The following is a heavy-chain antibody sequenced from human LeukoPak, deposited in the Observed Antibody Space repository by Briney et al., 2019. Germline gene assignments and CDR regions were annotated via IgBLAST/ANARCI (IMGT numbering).Heavy chain of an antibody. CDR3: ARDWAYYDFWSGYYRGAFDI. CDR2: ISSSSSYI. CDR1: GFTFSSYS. D-gene: IGHD3-3*01. V-gene: IGHV3-21*01. J-gene: IGHJ3*02. Sequence: GGSLRLSCAASGFTFSSYSMNWVRQAPGKGLEWVSSISSSSSYIYYADSVKGRFTISRDNAKNSLYLQMNSLRAEDTAVYYCARDWAYYDFWSGYYRGAFDIWGQGTMVTVSS.